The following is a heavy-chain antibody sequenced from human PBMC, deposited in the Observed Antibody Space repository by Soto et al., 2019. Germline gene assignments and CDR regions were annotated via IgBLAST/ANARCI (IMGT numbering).Heavy chain of an antibody. CDR1: GFTFSYYP. J-gene: IGHJ6*02. Sequence: QMQLVESGGGAVQPGRSLRLSCAASGFTFSYYPMHWVRKAPGTGLEWVAVLSFDGSNKYYADSVKGRFTISRDNSKNTLYLQTNTLRGEDTAVYYCARVPRDMVAILYIYPLYGPGPLSHVDVCGHGTTVTVSS. D-gene: IGHD5-12*01. CDR2: LSFDGSNK. CDR3: ARVPRDMVAILYIYPLYGPGPLSHVDV. V-gene: IGHV3-30*04.